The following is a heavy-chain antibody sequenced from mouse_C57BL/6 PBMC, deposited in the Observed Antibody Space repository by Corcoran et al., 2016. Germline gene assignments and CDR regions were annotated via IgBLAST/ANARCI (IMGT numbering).Heavy chain of an antibody. J-gene: IGHJ2*01. Sequence: EVQLQQSGPVLVKPGASVKMSCKASGYTFTDYYMNLVKQSHGKSLEWIGVINTYNGGTSYNQKFKGKATLTVDKSSSTAYMELNSLTSEDSAVYYCASYWDSFDYWGQGTTLTVSS. CDR1: GYTFTDYY. CDR2: INTYNGGT. V-gene: IGHV1-19*01. D-gene: IGHD4-1*01. CDR3: ASYWDSFDY.